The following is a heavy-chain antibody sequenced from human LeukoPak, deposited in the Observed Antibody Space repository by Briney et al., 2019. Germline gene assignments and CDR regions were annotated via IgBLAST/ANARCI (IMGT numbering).Heavy chain of an antibody. CDR2: ISYDGSNK. CDR3: ASVKSGTRGDY. CDR1: GFTFSSYA. D-gene: IGHD1-1*01. V-gene: IGHV3-30-3*01. J-gene: IGHJ4*02. Sequence: PGGSLRLSCAASGFTFSSYAMRCVRATPRGGRERVAVISYDGSNKYYADSVKGRFTISRDNSKNTLYLQMNSLRAEDTAVYYCASVKSGTRGDYWGQGTLVTVSS.